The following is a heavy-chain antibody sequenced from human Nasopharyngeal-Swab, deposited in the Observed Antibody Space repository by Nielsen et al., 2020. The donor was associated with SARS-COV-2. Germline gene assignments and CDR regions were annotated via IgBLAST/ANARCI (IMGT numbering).Heavy chain of an antibody. CDR2: IRYDGSNK. Sequence: GESLKISCAASGFTFSSYCMHWVRQAPGKGLEWVAFIRYDGSNKYYADSVKGRFTISRDNSKNTLYLQMNSLRAEDTAVYYCAKDAGGYSSSWGQGTLVTVSS. D-gene: IGHD6-13*01. CDR1: GFTFSSYC. CDR3: AKDAGGYSSS. V-gene: IGHV3-30*02. J-gene: IGHJ4*02.